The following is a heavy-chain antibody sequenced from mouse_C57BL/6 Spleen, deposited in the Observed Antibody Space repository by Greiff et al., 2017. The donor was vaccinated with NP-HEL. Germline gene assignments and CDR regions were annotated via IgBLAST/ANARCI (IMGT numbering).Heavy chain of an antibody. V-gene: IGHV1-54*01. J-gene: IGHJ2*01. CDR1: GYAFTNYL. Sequence: VQLQQSGAELVRPGTSVKVSCKASGYAFTNYLIEWVKQRPGQGLEWIGVINPGSGGTNYNEKFKGKATLTADKSSSTAYMQLSSLTSEDSAVYFCARSGGTWLDYWGQGTTLTVSS. D-gene: IGHD3-1*01. CDR2: INPGSGGT. CDR3: ARSGGTWLDY.